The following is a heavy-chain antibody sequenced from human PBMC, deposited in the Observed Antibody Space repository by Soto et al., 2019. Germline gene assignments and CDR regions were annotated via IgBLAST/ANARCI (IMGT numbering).Heavy chain of an antibody. V-gene: IGHV3-23*01. CDR2: ISGSGGST. J-gene: IGHJ3*02. D-gene: IGHD3-9*01. CDR3: AKATTTFWSHDAFDI. Sequence: GGSLRLSSAASGFTFSSFAMSWVRQAPGKGLEWVSAISGSGGSTYYADSVKGRFTISRDNSKNTLYLQMNSLRAEDTAVYYCAKATTTFWSHDAFDIWGQGTMVTVSS. CDR1: GFTFSSFA.